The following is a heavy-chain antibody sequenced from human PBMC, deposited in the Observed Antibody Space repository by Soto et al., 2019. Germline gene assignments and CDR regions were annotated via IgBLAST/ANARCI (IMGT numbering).Heavy chain of an antibody. V-gene: IGHV3-33*01. J-gene: IGHJ5*02. CDR1: GFTFSSYG. CDR2: IWYDGSTK. Sequence: GGSLRLSCAASGFTFSSYGMHWVRQAPGKGLEWVAVIWYDGSTKNYADSVKGRFTISSDNSKNTLYLQMNSLRAEDTAVYYCARERCSSASCYPVWWFDPWGQGTLVTVSS. CDR3: ARERCSSASCYPVWWFDP. D-gene: IGHD2-2*01.